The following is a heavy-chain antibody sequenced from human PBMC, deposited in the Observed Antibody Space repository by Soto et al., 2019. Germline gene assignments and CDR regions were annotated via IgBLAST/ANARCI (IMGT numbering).Heavy chain of an antibody. V-gene: IGHV4-39*01. CDR1: GGSISSSSYY. D-gene: IGHD6-19*01. CDR2: IYYSGST. J-gene: IGHJ6*02. Sequence: PSETLSLTCTVSGGSISSSSYYWGWIRQPPGKGLEWIGSIYYSGSTYYNPSLKSRVTISVDTSKNQFSLKLSSVTAADTAVYYCARRSSPYGMDVWGQGTTVTVS. CDR3: ARRSSPYGMDV.